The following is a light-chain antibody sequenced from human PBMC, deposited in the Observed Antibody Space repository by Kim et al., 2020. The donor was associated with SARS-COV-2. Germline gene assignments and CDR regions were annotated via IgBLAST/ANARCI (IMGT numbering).Light chain of an antibody. J-gene: IGLJ2*01. CDR3: QAWDSSTAHVV. CDR2: QES. CDR1: KLGDKY. V-gene: IGLV3-1*01. Sequence: SPGQTAGITCCREKLGDKYACWCKQKTGKSPVVVIYQESKRRSGSPEGLSGANSGNTATLTISGNKAMDEAAYYCQAWDSSTAHVVFGGGTQLTVL.